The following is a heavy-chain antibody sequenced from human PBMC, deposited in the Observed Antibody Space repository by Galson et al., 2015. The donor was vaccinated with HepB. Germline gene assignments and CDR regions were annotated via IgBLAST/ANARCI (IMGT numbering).Heavy chain of an antibody. Sequence: SVKVSCKASGYTFTSYYMHWVRQAPGQGLEWMGKINPSGGSTTYAQNLQGRVTMTRDTSTSTVYMELTSLRSEDTAVYYCARDRGGGTYSSGYWGQGTLVTVSS. V-gene: IGHV1-46*01. D-gene: IGHD1-26*01. J-gene: IGHJ4*02. CDR3: ARDRGGGTYSSGY. CDR2: INPSGGST. CDR1: GYTFTSYY.